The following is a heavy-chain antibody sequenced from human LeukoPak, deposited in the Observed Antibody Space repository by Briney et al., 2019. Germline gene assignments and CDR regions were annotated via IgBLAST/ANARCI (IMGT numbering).Heavy chain of an antibody. CDR1: GGSISSGGYY. Sequence: SETLSLTCTVSGGSISSGGYYWSWIRQHPGKGLEWIGYIYYSGSTYYNPSLKSRVTISVDTSKNQSSLELSSVTAADTAVYYCARVSAVTTLTYYYMDVWGKGTTVTVSS. J-gene: IGHJ6*03. V-gene: IGHV4-31*03. CDR2: IYYSGST. CDR3: ARVSAVTTLTYYYMDV. D-gene: IGHD4-11*01.